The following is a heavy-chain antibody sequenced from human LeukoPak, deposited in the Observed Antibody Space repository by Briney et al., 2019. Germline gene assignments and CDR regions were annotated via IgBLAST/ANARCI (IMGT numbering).Heavy chain of an antibody. CDR3: AKPYYYGSRSYMDY. CDR2: ISYDGSNT. CDR1: GFTFSSYS. J-gene: IGHJ4*02. D-gene: IGHD3-10*01. V-gene: IGHV3-30*18. Sequence: GGSLRLSCAASGFTFSSYSMNWVRQAPGKGLEWVAVISYDGSNTYYADSVKGRFTISRDNSKNMLYLQMNSLRAEDTAVYYCAKPYYYGSRSYMDYWGQGTLVTVSS.